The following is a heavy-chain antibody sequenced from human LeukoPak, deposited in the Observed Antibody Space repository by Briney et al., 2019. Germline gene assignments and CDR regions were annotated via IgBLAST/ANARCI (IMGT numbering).Heavy chain of an antibody. J-gene: IGHJ4*02. CDR2: ISSSGNTI. V-gene: IGHV3-48*03. D-gene: IGHD3-22*01. CDR3: ASQWLLRY. CDR1: GFTFSSYE. Sequence: PGGSLRLSCAASGFTFSSYEMNWVRQAPGKGLEWVSYISSSGNTIYYADSVKGRFTISRANAKSSLYLKMNSLRAEDTAVYYCASQWLLRYWGQGTLVTVSS.